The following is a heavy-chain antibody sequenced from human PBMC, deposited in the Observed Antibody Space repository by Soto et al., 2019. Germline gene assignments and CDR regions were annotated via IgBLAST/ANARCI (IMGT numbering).Heavy chain of an antibody. CDR1: GFTFSSYG. J-gene: IGHJ4*02. V-gene: IGHV3-33*01. CDR3: ATTGPY. CDR2: IWFDGSNK. Sequence: QVQLVESGGGVVQPGRSLRLSCAASGFTFSSYGMHWVRQAPGKGLEWVAVIWFDGSNKFYADSVKGRFTISRDNSKNTVSLQMNSLRDEASAGYYCATTGPYWGQGTLVTVSS.